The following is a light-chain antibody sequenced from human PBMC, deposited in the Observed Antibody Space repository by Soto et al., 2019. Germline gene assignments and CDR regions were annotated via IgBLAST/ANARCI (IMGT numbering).Light chain of an antibody. CDR2: GNS. CDR1: SSNIGAGYD. V-gene: IGLV1-40*01. Sequence: QSVLTQQPSVSGAPGQRVTISCTGSSSNIGAGYDVHWYQQRPGTAPKLLIYGNSNRPSGVPDRFSGSKSGTSASLAITGLQAEDEADYYCQSYDSSRIALFGEGTKLTVL. J-gene: IGLJ3*02. CDR3: QSYDSSRIAL.